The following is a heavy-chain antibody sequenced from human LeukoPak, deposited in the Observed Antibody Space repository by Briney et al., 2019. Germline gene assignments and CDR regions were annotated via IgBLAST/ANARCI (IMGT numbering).Heavy chain of an antibody. V-gene: IGHV1-69*04. Sequence: SVKVSCKASGGTFSSYTISWVRQAPGQGLEWMGRIIPILGIANYAQKFQGSVTITADKSTSTAYMELSSLRSEDTAVYYCARDEARSTYYDILTGYFLDYWGQGALVTVSS. CDR1: GGTFSSYT. J-gene: IGHJ4*02. CDR2: IIPILGIA. CDR3: ARDEARSTYYDILTGYFLDY. D-gene: IGHD3-9*01.